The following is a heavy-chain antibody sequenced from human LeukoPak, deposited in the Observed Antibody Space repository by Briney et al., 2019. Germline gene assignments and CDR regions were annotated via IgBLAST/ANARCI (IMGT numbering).Heavy chain of an antibody. V-gene: IGHV3-11*04. CDR1: GFTFSDYY. CDR3: ARAAMTTVVTHLSY. J-gene: IGHJ4*02. D-gene: IGHD4-23*01. Sequence: GGSLRLSCAASGFTFSDYYMTWIRQAPGKGLEWVSHISGSGGDRSYADSVKGRFTISRDNAKNSLYLQMNSLRAEDTAVYYCARAAMTTVVTHLSYWGQGTLVTVSS. CDR2: ISGSGGDR.